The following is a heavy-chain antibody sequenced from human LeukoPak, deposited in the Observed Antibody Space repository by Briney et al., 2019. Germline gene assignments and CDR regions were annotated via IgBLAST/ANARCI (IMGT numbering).Heavy chain of an antibody. D-gene: IGHD3-22*01. V-gene: IGHV3-23*01. CDR1: GFTFSSYA. CDR2: ISTSGAST. CDR3: AIMHPYYDGSGYWVQ. Sequence: GGSLRLSCAASGFTFSSYAMSWVRQAPGKGLEWVSGISTSGASTSNADSVKGRFTISRDNPRNTLHMQMNSLRAEDTALYYCAIMHPYYDGSGYWVQWGQGTLVTVSS. J-gene: IGHJ4*02.